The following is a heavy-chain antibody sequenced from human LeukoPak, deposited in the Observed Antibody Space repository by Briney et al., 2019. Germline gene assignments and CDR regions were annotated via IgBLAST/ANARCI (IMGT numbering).Heavy chain of an antibody. Sequence: SETLSLTCAVYGGSFSGYYWSWIRQPPGKGLEWIGEINHSGSTNYNPSLKSRVTISVDTSKNQFSLKLSSVTAADTAVYYCARHRGSGWSEIDYWGQGTLVTVSS. CDR1: GGSFSGYY. CDR2: INHSGST. D-gene: IGHD6-19*01. J-gene: IGHJ4*02. V-gene: IGHV4-34*01. CDR3: ARHRGSGWSEIDY.